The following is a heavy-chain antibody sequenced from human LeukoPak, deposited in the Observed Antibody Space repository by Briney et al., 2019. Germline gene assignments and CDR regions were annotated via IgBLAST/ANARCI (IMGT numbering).Heavy chain of an antibody. J-gene: IGHJ5*02. CDR3: ARALNYYDSSGYYGDWFDP. Sequence: SETLSLTCTVSGGSISSYYWSWIRQPPGKGLEWIGYIYYSGSTNYNPSLKSRVTISVDTSKNQFSLKLNSVTAADTAVYYRARALNYYDSSGYYGDWFDPWGQGTLVTVSS. CDR2: IYYSGST. V-gene: IGHV4-59*01. CDR1: GGSISSYY. D-gene: IGHD3-22*01.